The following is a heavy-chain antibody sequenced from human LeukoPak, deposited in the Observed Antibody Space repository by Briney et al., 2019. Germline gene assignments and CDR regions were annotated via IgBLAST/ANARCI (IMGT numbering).Heavy chain of an antibody. CDR3: VAAAMVTQNFDY. CDR1: GGTFISYA. CDR2: IIPIFGTA. D-gene: IGHD5-18*01. J-gene: IGHJ4*02. Sequence: SVKVSCKASGGTFISYAISWVRQAPGQGLEWMGGIIPIFGTANYAQKFQGRVTITADESTSTAYMELSSLRSEDTAVYYCVAAAMVTQNFDYWGQGTLVTVSS. V-gene: IGHV1-69*13.